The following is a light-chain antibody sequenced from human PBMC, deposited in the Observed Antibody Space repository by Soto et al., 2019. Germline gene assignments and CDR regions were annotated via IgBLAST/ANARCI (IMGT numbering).Light chain of an antibody. J-gene: IGKJ2*01. CDR2: ASS. CDR1: QSVSSSY. V-gene: IGKV3-20*01. CDR3: QQYRSSPPRYI. Sequence: EIVLTQSPGTLSLSPGERATLSCRASQSVSSSYLAWYQQKPGQAPRLLIYASSRRATGIPDRFSGSGPGTDFTRTTGAGTDFTLNISRLEPEDFAVYYYQQYRSSPPRYIFGQGTKLEIK.